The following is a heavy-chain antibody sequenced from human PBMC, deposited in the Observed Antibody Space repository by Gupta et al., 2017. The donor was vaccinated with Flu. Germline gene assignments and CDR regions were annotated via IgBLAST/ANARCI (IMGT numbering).Heavy chain of an antibody. V-gene: IGHV2-26*01. CDR2: IFSNDEK. CDR3: ARIRSYQLLRAKGDGMDV. J-gene: IGHJ6*02. Sequence: QVTLKESGPVLVKPTETLTLTCTVSGFSLSNARMSVSWVRQPPGKALEWLAHIFSNDEKSYSTSLKSRLTISKDTSKSQVVRTMTNMDPVETATYDCARIRSYQLLRAKGDGMDVWGQGTTVTVSS. CDR1: GFSLSNARMS. D-gene: IGHD2-2*01.